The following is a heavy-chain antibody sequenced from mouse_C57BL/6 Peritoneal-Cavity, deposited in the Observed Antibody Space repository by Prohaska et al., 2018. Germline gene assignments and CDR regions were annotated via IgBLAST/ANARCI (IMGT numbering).Heavy chain of an antibody. CDR3: ASYYGSSHFDY. V-gene: IGHV1-55*01. CDR2: IYPGSGST. D-gene: IGHD1-1*01. Sequence: FTFTSYWITWVKQRPGQGLEWIGDIYPGSGSTSYNQKFKGKATLTVDKSSSTAYMELNILTSEDSAVYYCASYYGSSHFDYWGQGTTLTVSS. J-gene: IGHJ2*01. CDR1: FTFTSYW.